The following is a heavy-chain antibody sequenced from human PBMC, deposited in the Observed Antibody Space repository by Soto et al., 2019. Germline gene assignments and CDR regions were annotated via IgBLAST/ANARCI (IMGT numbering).Heavy chain of an antibody. D-gene: IGHD3-16*01. V-gene: IGHV3-7*01. CDR3: ARGGGRYFDY. CDR1: GFTFSHYW. Sequence: VQLAESGGALVQPGGSLRLSCAASGFTFSHYWMSWVRQAPGMGLEWVASMKHDGSEKYYVDSVKGRFTVSRDNAKNSLYLQMSSLSADDTAVYFCARGGGRYFDYWGQGTLVTVSS. J-gene: IGHJ4*02. CDR2: MKHDGSEK.